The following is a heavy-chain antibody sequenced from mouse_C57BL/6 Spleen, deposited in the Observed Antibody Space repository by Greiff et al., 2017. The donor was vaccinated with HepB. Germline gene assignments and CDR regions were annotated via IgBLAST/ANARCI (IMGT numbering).Heavy chain of an antibody. CDR1: GFTFSSYT. Sequence: EVKVEESGGGLVKPGGSLKLSCAASGFTFSSYTMSWVRQTPEKRLEWVATISGGGGNTYYPDSVKGRFTISRDNAKNTLYLQMSSLRSEDTALYYCARVYYGNYGGFAYWGQGTLVTVSA. CDR3: ARVYYGNYGGFAY. V-gene: IGHV5-9*01. J-gene: IGHJ3*01. D-gene: IGHD2-1*01. CDR2: ISGGGGNT.